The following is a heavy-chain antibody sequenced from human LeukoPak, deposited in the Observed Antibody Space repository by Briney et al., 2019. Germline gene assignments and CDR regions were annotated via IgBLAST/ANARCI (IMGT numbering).Heavy chain of an antibody. CDR3: ARGEACSSTSCYFYYYYYGMDV. D-gene: IGHD2-2*01. Sequence: GSLRLSCAASGFTFSSYWMSWVRQAPGKGLEWVANIKQDGSEKYYVDSVKGRFTISRDNAKNSLYLQMNSLRAEDTAVYYCARGEACSSTSCYFYYYYYGMDVWGQGTTVTVSS. J-gene: IGHJ6*02. V-gene: IGHV3-7*01. CDR2: IKQDGSEK. CDR1: GFTFSSYW.